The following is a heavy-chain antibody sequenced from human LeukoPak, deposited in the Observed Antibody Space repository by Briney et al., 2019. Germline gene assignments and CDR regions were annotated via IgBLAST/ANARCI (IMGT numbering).Heavy chain of an antibody. J-gene: IGHJ4*02. V-gene: IGHV3-23*01. CDR3: AKGYYGSGSYGWFDY. CDR2: ISGSGVNR. D-gene: IGHD3-10*01. CDR1: GFTFSSYS. Sequence: GGSLRLSCAASGFTFSSYSMNWVRQAPGKGLEWVSTISGSGVNRDYADSVKGRFTIPRDNSKNTLFLQMNSLRAEDTAVYYCAKGYYGSGSYGWFDYWGRGTLVTVSS.